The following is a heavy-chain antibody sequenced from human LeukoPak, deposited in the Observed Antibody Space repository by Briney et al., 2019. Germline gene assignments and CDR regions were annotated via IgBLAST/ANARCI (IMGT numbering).Heavy chain of an antibody. CDR1: GFTFSSYG. J-gene: IGHJ6*02. CDR2: IWYDGSNK. D-gene: IGHD3-3*01. Sequence: GGSLRLSCAASGFTFSSYGMHWVRQAPGKGLEWVAVIWYDGSNKYYADSVKGRFTISRDNAKNSLYLQMNSLRAEDTAVYYYARVVRGHYYDFWSGYWGNYYYYYGMDVWGQGTTVTVSS. CDR3: ARVVRGHYYDFWSGYWGNYYYYYGMDV. V-gene: IGHV3-33*08.